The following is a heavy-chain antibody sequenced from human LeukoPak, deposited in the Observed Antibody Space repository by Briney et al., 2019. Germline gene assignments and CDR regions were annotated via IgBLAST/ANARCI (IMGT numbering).Heavy chain of an antibody. CDR1: GYSFTSYW. Sequence: GESLKISCKGSGYSFTSYWIGWVRQMPGKGLEWMGIIYPGDSDTRYSPSFQGQVTISADKSINTAYLQWSSLKASDTAMYYCARRGYCSGGSCYSNAFDIWGQGTMVTVSS. D-gene: IGHD2-15*01. J-gene: IGHJ3*02. CDR3: ARRGYCSGGSCYSNAFDI. CDR2: IYPGDSDT. V-gene: IGHV5-51*01.